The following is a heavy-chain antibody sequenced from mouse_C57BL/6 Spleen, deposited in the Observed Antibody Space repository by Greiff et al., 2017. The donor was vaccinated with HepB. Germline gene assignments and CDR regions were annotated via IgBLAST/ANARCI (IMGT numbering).Heavy chain of an antibody. Sequence: QVQLQQSGPGLVAPSQSLSITCTVSGFSLTSYAISWVRQPPGKGLEWLGVIWTGGGTNYNSALKSRLSISKDNSKSQVFLKMNSLQTDDTARYYCARVYYDYDEGYAMDYWGQGTSVTVSS. CDR1: GFSLTSYA. J-gene: IGHJ4*01. D-gene: IGHD2-4*01. CDR3: ARVYYDYDEGYAMDY. CDR2: IWTGGGT. V-gene: IGHV2-9-1*01.